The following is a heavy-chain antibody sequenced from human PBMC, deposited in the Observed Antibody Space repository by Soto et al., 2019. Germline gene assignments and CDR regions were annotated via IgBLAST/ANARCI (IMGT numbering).Heavy chain of an antibody. V-gene: IGHV4-34*01. CDR3: ASLKSGWYYYYGMDV. CDR1: GGSFSGYY. J-gene: IGHJ6*02. Sequence: SETLSLTCAVYGGSFSGYYWSWIRQPPGKGLEWIGEINHSGSTNYNPSIKSRVTISVDTSKNQFSLKLSSVTAADTAVYYCASLKSGWYYYYGMDVWGQGTTVT. CDR2: INHSGST. D-gene: IGHD6-19*01.